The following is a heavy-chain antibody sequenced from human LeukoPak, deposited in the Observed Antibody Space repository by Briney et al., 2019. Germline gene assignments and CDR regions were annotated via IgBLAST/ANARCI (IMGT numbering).Heavy chain of an antibody. Sequence: ASVTVSFPASGYTFTIYGISWVRQAPGQGLEWLGWISAYNGNTNYTQKLQGRVTMTTDTSTSTAYMELRSLRSDDTAVYYCARFGVKGFGELLYADYWGQGTLVTVSS. D-gene: IGHD3-10*01. CDR3: ARFGVKGFGELLYADY. CDR1: GYTFTIYG. J-gene: IGHJ4*02. CDR2: ISAYNGNT. V-gene: IGHV1-18*01.